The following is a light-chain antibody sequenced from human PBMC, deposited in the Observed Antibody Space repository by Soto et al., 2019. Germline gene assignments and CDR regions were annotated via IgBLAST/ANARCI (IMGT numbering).Light chain of an antibody. J-gene: IGLJ2*01. CDR2: EVS. Sequence: QSALTQPASVSGSPGQSITISCTGTSSDVGGYNFVSWYQQHPGKAPKLMIYEVSNRPSGVSNRFSGSKSGNTASLTISGLQAEDEADYYCCSYAGDSIVVFGGGTKLTVL. CDR3: CSYAGDSIVV. V-gene: IGLV2-14*01. CDR1: SSDVGGYNF.